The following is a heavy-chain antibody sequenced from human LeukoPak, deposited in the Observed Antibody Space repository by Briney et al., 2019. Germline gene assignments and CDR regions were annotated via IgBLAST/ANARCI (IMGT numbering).Heavy chain of an antibody. CDR3: GTGQHIVVVTAPFDY. CDR2: ISYDGSNK. Sequence: PGRSLRLSRAASGFTFSSYAMHWVRQAPGKGLEWVAVISYDGSNKYYADSVKGRFTISRDNSKNTLYLQMNSLRAEDTAVYYCGTGQHIVVVTAPFDYWGQGTLVTVSS. CDR1: GFTFSSYA. V-gene: IGHV3-30-3*01. J-gene: IGHJ4*02. D-gene: IGHD2-21*02.